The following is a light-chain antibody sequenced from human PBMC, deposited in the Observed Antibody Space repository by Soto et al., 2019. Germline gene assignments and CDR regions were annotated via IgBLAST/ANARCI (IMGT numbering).Light chain of an antibody. CDR2: DDS. J-gene: IGLJ2*01. V-gene: IGLV3-21*02. Sequence: SYELTQPPSVSVAPGQTARITCGGDNIGSKGVHWYQQKPGQAPVLVVYDDSDRPSGIPDRFSGSKSGNTATLTISRVEAGDEDDYYCQVWDSTSDHVVFGGGTKVTVL. CDR3: QVWDSTSDHVV. CDR1: NIGSKG.